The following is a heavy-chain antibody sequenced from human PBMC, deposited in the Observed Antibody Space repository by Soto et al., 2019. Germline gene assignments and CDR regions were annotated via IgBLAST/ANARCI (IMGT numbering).Heavy chain of an antibody. CDR1: GFTFSSYG. Sequence: QAQLVESGGGVVQPGRSLRLSCAASGFTFSSYGMHWVRQAPGTGLEWVAVISYDGGIKHYADSVKGRFTISRDNYKNMVLLQMNSMGAEDTAVYYCVSVRGYGHASVPYSWGQGTLVSVSS. CDR2: ISYDGGIK. V-gene: IGHV3-30*03. J-gene: IGHJ4*02. CDR3: VSVRGYGHASVPYS. D-gene: IGHD3-10*01.